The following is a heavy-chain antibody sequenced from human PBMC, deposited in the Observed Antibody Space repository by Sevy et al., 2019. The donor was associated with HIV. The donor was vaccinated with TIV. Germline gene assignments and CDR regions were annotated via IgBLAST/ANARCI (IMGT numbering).Heavy chain of an antibody. CDR3: ARDYS. Sequence: GGSLRLSCGASGFIFNSYWMTWVRQAPGKGLEWAATIKQDGSEKYYVDSVKRRFTVSRDNVKNSVHLQMSSLRVEDTAMYYCARDYSWGQGTQVTVSS. CDR2: IKQDGSEK. J-gene: IGHJ4*02. CDR1: GFIFNSYW. V-gene: IGHV3-7*01.